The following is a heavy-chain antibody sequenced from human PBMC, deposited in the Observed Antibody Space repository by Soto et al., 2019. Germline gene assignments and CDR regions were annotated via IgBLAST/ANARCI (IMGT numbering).Heavy chain of an antibody. Sequence: AGGSLRLSCAASGLTVSGKKYVAWVRQAPGKGLEWVSALYDVDGSFYSDSVKGRFTTSSDSSKTTVYLQMNDLRPADTAVYYCETWQEREHAYDVWGQGTTVTVSS. J-gene: IGHJ3*01. CDR1: GLTVSGKKY. CDR3: ETWQEREHAYDV. V-gene: IGHV3-53*01. CDR2: LYDVDGS. D-gene: IGHD1-1*01.